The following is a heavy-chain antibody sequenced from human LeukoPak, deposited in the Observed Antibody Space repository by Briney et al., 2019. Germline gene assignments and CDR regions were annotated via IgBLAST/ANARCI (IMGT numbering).Heavy chain of an antibody. V-gene: IGHV1-18*01. J-gene: IGHJ4*02. CDR3: ARVYYYDSSGFIADY. CDR1: GYTFTSYG. CDR2: ISAYNGNT. Sequence: GASVKVSCKASGYTFTSYGISWVRQAPGQGLEWMGWISAYNGNTNYAQKLQGRVTMTTDTSTSTAYMELRSLRSDDTAVYYCARVYYYDSSGFIADYRGQGTLVTVSS. D-gene: IGHD3-22*01.